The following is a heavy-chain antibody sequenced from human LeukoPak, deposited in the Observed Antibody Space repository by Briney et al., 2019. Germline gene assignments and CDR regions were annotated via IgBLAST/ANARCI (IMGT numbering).Heavy chain of an antibody. CDR2: ISSSSSTI. CDR1: GFTFSSYS. V-gene: IGHV3-48*04. D-gene: IGHD6-19*01. CDR3: AFPTIGSGWYNPLDY. J-gene: IGHJ4*02. Sequence: GGSLRLSCAASGFTFSSYSMNWVRQAPGKGLEWVSYISSSSSTIYCADSVKGRSTISRDNAKKSLYLQMNSLRAEDTAVYYCAFPTIGSGWYNPLDYWGQGTLVTVSS.